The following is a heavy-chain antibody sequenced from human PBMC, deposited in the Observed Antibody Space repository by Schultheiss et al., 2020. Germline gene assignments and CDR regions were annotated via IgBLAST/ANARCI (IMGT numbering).Heavy chain of an antibody. CDR1: GYTFTGYY. Sequence: ASVKVSCKASGYTFTGYYMHWVRQAPGQGLEWMGRINPNSGGTNYAQKFQGRVTMTRNTSISTAYMELSSLRSDDTAVYYCARVPSTYPLDYWGQGTLVTVSS. CDR2: INPNSGGT. CDR3: ARVPSTYPLDY. V-gene: IGHV1-2*06. J-gene: IGHJ4*02.